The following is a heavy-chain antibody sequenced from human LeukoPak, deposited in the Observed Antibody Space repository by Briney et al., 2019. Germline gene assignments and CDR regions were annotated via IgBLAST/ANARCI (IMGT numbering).Heavy chain of an antibody. Sequence: PSETLSLTCTVSGGSISSYHWSWIRQPPGKGLEWIAYIYYTGSTNYNPSLKSRVTISVDTSKNQFSLKLSSVTAADTAVYYCARPAGGDYAFDFWGQGAMVTISS. CDR3: ARPAGGDYAFDF. CDR2: IYYTGST. J-gene: IGHJ3*01. V-gene: IGHV4-59*08. D-gene: IGHD2-21*02. CDR1: GGSISSYH.